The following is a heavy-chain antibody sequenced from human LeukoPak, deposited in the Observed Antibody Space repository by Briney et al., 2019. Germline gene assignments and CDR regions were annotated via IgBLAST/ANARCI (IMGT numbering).Heavy chain of an antibody. Sequence: SETLSLTCTVSGGSISSYYWSWIRQPPGKGLEWIGYIYYSGSTNYNPSLKSRVTISVDTSKNQFSLKLSSVTAADTAVYYCARSRELDYYFDYWGQGTLVTVSS. J-gene: IGHJ4*02. CDR2: IYYSGST. CDR3: ARSRELDYYFDY. CDR1: GGSISSYY. V-gene: IGHV4-59*01. D-gene: IGHD1-26*01.